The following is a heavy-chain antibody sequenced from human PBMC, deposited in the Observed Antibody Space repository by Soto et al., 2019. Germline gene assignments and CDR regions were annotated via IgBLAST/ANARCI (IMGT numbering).Heavy chain of an antibody. CDR1: GGSISSYY. D-gene: IGHD2-8*01. CDR3: ARAAVYGDYYYYYMDV. J-gene: IGHJ6*03. CDR2: IYYSGST. V-gene: IGHV4-59*01. Sequence: SETLSLTCTVSGGSISSYYWSWIRQPPGKGLEWIGYIYYSGSTNYNPSLKSRVTIPVDTSKNQFSLKLSSVTAADTAVYYCARAAVYGDYYYYYMDVWGKGTTVTVSS.